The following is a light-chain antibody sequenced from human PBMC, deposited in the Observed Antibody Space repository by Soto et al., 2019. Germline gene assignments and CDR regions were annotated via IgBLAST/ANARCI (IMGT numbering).Light chain of an antibody. CDR2: EGR. J-gene: IGLJ2*01. CDR3: CSYVGSDTYVI. CDR1: TNDVGAFDY. Sequence: QSVLTQPASVSASPGQSISISCTGTTNDVGAFDYVSWYQQHPGKPPKLMIYEGRKRPSGVSDRFSGSKSGNTASLTISGLQAEDEAHYYCCSYVGSDTYVIFGGGTKLTVL. V-gene: IGLV2-23*01.